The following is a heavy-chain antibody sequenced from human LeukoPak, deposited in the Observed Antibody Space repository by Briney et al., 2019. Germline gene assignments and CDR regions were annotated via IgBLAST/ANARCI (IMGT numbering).Heavy chain of an antibody. D-gene: IGHD5-18*01. CDR2: ISSSGSTI. V-gene: IGHV3-48*03. CDR1: GFTFSSYE. Sequence: QPGGSLRLSCAASGFTFSSYEMNWVRQAPGKGLEWVSYISSSGSTIYYADSVKGRFTISRDNAKNSLSLQMNSLRAEDTAVYYCARSLSAYTPLAVDYWGQGTLVSVSS. J-gene: IGHJ4*02. CDR3: ARSLSAYTPLAVDY.